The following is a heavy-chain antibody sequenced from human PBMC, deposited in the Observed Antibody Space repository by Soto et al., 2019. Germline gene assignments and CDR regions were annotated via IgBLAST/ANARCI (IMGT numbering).Heavy chain of an antibody. CDR1: GGSFGNSA. D-gene: IGHD3-3*01. Sequence: SVKVSCKASGGSFGNSAINWVRQTPGQGLEWLGGFIPVYRTLNYAQKFQGRVTITADESTGTAFMTLSSLASDDTAVYYCSTGVIWIGYFTVDSWGQGTRVTVS. V-gene: IGHV1-69*13. J-gene: IGHJ4*02. CDR2: FIPVYRTL. CDR3: STGVIWIGYFTVDS.